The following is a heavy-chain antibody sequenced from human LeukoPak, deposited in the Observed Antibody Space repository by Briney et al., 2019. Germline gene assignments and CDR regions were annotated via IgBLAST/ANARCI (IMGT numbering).Heavy chain of an antibody. J-gene: IGHJ4*02. CDR2: ISGSGTYT. CDR3: AKGQGGLWEKDFDY. V-gene: IGHV3-23*01. D-gene: IGHD1-26*01. Sequence: GGSLRLSCAASGFTFDTYAMSWVRQAPGKGLEWVSTISGSGTYTYFADSVKGRFTISRDNSKNTLYLQMNSLRAEDTAVYYCAKGQGGLWEKDFDYWGQGTLVTVSS. CDR1: GFTFDTYA.